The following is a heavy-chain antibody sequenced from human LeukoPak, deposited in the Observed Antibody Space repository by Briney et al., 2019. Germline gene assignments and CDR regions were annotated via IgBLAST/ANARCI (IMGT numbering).Heavy chain of an antibody. CDR2: IYSSGIT. V-gene: IGHV4-4*07. J-gene: IGHJ4*02. CDR3: TREVVSNVLRGVFDS. D-gene: IGHD3-10*01. CDR1: GVSNNTSS. Sequence: SETLSLTCSFSGVSNNTSSWTWIRQPAGKGLEWVGRIYSSGITNYNPSLESRLTMSMDTSKNQFSLKLSPLTAADTAMYYCTREVVSNVLRGVFDSWGQGTLVTVSS.